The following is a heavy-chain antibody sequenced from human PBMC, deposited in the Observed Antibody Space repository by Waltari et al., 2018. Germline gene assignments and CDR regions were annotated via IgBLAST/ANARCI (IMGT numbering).Heavy chain of an antibody. CDR3: ARLDYDILTGYIYYFDY. Sequence: QVQLQQWGAGLLKPSETLSLTCAVYGGSFSGYYWSWIRQPPGKGLEWIGEINHSGSTTYNPSLKSRVTISVDTSKSQFSLKLSSVTAADTAVYYCARLDYDILTGYIYYFDYWGQGTLVTVSS. CDR2: INHSGST. J-gene: IGHJ4*02. CDR1: GGSFSGYY. V-gene: IGHV4-34*01. D-gene: IGHD3-9*01.